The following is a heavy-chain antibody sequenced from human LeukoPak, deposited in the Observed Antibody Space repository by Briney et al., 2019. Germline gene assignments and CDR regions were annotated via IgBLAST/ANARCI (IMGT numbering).Heavy chain of an antibody. CDR3: AGAYSAYDPFDY. D-gene: IGHD5-12*01. J-gene: IGHJ4*02. CDR1: GFTFSNYW. Sequence: GGSLRLSCEASGFTFSNYWMHWVRHAPGKGLVWVSRLNADGNSITYADSVRGRFTISRDNAKNTVHLQMNSLRVEDTAIYFCAGAYSAYDPFDYWGQGILVTVSS. V-gene: IGHV3-74*01. CDR2: LNADGNSI.